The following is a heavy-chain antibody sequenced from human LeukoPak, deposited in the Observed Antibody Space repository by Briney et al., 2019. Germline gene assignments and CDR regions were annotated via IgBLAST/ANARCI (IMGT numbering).Heavy chain of an antibody. J-gene: IGHJ4*02. V-gene: IGHV3-21*01. CDR1: GFAFRSNE. D-gene: IGHD2-15*01. CDR2: ISGSGSYI. Sequence: PGGSLRLSSAASGFAFRSNEMNWVRQAPGKGPEWVSFISGSGSYIYYADSVKGRFTISRDNAKNSLYLQMSSLSAEDTAVYYCARDCSGGSCPSGFFDYWGQGALVTVSS. CDR3: ARDCSGGSCPSGFFDY.